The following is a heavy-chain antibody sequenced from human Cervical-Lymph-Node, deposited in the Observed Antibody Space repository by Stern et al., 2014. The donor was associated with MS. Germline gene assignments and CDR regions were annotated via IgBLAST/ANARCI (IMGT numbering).Heavy chain of an antibody. Sequence: QVQLVESGGGVVQPGRSLRLSCAVSGFTFSSSGMHWVRQAPGKGLEWLAIIWYDGSNRYYADSVKGRLTISRDNSKNTLYLQMNSLRAEDTAVYYCAREGGNTAEYFQHWGQGTLVTVSS. CDR3: AREGGNTAEYFQH. J-gene: IGHJ1*01. D-gene: IGHD4-23*01. CDR2: IWYDGSNR. V-gene: IGHV3-33*01. CDR1: GFTFSSSG.